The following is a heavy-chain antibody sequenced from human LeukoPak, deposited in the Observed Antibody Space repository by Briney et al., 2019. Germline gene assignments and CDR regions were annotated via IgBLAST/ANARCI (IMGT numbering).Heavy chain of an antibody. D-gene: IGHD2-8*01. V-gene: IGHV4-34*01. CDR2: INHSGST. CDR1: GGSFSGYY. Sequence: SETLSLTCAVYGGSFSGYYWSWIRQPPGKGLEWIGEINHSGSTNYNPSLKSRVTISVDTSKNQFSLKLSSVTAADTAVYYCARTLMGYNNYYVDVWGKGTTVTVSS. J-gene: IGHJ6*03. CDR3: ARTLMGYNNYYVDV.